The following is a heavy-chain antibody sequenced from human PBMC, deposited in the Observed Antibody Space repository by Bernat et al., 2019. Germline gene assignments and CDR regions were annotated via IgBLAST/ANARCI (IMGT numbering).Heavy chain of an antibody. CDR1: GFTFSNAW. J-gene: IGHJ4*02. D-gene: IGHD4/OR15-4a*01. CDR3: TTGYYGAQDY. Sequence: EVQLVESGGGLVKPGGSLRLSCAASGFTFSNAWMSWVRQAPGKGLEWVSRIKSKTDGGTTDYAATVKGRFTISRDDSKNTLYLQMNSLKTEDTAVYYCTTGYYGAQDYWGQGTLVTVSS. V-gene: IGHV3-15*01. CDR2: IKSKTDGGTT.